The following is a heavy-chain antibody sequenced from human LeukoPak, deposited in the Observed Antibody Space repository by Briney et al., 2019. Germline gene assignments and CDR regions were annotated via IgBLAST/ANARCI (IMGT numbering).Heavy chain of an antibody. CDR1: GFTFSSYG. J-gene: IGHJ4*02. V-gene: IGHV3-33*01. CDR2: IWYDGSKK. Sequence: PGGSLRLSCAASGFTFSSYGMEWVRQAPGKGLEWLTVIWYDGSKKYYADSVKGRFTISRDNSNNMVDLQMNSLRVEDTAVYYCARGTIIAHWGQGTLVTVSS. CDR3: ARGTIIAH. D-gene: IGHD2-21*01.